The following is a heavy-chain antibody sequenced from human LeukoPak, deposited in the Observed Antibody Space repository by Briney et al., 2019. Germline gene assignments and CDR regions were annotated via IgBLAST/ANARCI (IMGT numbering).Heavy chain of an antibody. D-gene: IGHD3-10*01. CDR1: GYTFTGYY. V-gene: IGHV1-69*05. Sequence: ASVKVSCKASGYTFTGYYMHWVRQAPGQGLEWMGGIIPIFGTANYAQKFQGRVTITTDESTSTAYMELSSLRSEDTAVYYCAREGFGNWFDPWGQGTLVTVSS. CDR2: IIPIFGTA. CDR3: AREGFGNWFDP. J-gene: IGHJ5*02.